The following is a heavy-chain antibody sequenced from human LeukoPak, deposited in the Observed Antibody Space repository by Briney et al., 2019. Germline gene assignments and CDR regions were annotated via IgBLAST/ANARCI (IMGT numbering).Heavy chain of an antibody. J-gene: IGHJ5*02. CDR1: GFIFNSYA. CDR2: ISYDGSNK. Sequence: GGSLRLSCAASGFIFNSYAMHWVRQAPGKGLEWVTIISYDGSNKYYADSEKGRFTISRDNSKNTLYLQMNSLRTEDTAVYYCARGDKQLVFNRSKGGFDPWGQGTLVTVSS. D-gene: IGHD6-13*01. CDR3: ARGDKQLVFNRSKGGFDP. V-gene: IGHV3-30*04.